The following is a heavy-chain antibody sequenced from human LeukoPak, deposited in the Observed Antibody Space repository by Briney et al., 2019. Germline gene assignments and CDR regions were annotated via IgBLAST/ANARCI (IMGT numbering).Heavy chain of an antibody. CDR1: GFTFGDYA. D-gene: IGHD2-2*01. CDR2: IRSKAYGGTT. J-gene: IGHJ6*03. Sequence: PGGSLRLSCTASGFTFGDYAMSWVRQAPGKGLEWVGFIRSKAYGGTTEYAASVKGRFTISRDDSKSIAYLQMNSLKTEDTAVSYCTRVVVVPAYYYYYMDVWGKGTTATVSS. CDR3: TRVVVVPAYYYYYMDV. V-gene: IGHV3-49*04.